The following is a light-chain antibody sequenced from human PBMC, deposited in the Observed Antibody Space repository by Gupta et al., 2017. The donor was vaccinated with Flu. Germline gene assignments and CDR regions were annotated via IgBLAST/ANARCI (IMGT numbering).Light chain of an antibody. CDR1: QRSSRSS. CDR3: QRYGGASLDN. CDR2: GAS. Sequence: EIVLTQSSGTLPSSPAEEATLSCRASQRSSRSSLAWYQHKPGQAPRLLIYGASSRATGIPDRCIGSGSGTDFTLTISGLETEGLAVDDCQRYGGASLDNFGQGTKLEIK. V-gene: IGKV3-20*01. J-gene: IGKJ2*01.